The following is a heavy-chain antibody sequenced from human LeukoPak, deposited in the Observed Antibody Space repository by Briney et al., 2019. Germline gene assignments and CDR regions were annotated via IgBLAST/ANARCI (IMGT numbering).Heavy chain of an antibody. D-gene: IGHD5-18*01. CDR3: ARDTAMVWGDAFDI. J-gene: IGHJ3*02. CDR2: INSDGSST. V-gene: IGHV3-74*01. Sequence: PGGSLRLSCAASGFTFSSYWMHWVRQAPGKELVWVSRINSDGSSTSYADSVKGRFTISRDNAKNTLYLQMNSLRAEDTAVYYCARDTAMVWGDAFDIWGQGTMVTVSS. CDR1: GFTFSSYW.